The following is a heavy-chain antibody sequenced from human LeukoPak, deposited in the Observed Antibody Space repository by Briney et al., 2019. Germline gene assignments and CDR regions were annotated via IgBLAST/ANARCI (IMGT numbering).Heavy chain of an antibody. CDR1: GFTFSSYG. J-gene: IGHJ4*02. V-gene: IGHV3-30*02. CDR2: IRYDGSNK. D-gene: IGHD3-22*01. CDR3: ARGGLRYDSSGYYIY. Sequence: PGGSLRLSCAASGFTFSSYGMHWVRQAPGKGLEWVAFIRYDGSNKYYADSVKGRFTISRDNSKNTLYLQMNSLRAEDTAVYYCARGGLRYDSSGYYIYWGQGTLVTVSS.